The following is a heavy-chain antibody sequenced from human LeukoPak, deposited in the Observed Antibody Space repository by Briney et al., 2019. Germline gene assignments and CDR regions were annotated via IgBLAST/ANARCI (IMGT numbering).Heavy chain of an antibody. CDR1: GFTFSDYG. J-gene: IGHJ5*02. V-gene: IGHV3-33*01. D-gene: IGHD6-19*01. CDR2: IWHDGSNK. Sequence: PGRSLRLSCAASGFTFSDYGMHWVRQAPGKGLEWAAVIWHDGSNKYYADSVKGRFTISRDNSKNTLYLQMNSLRAEDMAVYYCARDLQWLVMWFDPWGQGTLVTVSS. CDR3: ARDLQWLVMWFDP.